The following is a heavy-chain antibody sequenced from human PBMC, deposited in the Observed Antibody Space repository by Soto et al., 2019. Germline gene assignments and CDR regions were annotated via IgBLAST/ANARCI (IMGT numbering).Heavy chain of an antibody. J-gene: IGHJ4*02. V-gene: IGHV5-10-1*01. Sequence: GESLKISCKGSGYSFAGYWITWVRQKPGKGLEWMGRIDPSDSQTYYSPSFRGHVTISATKSITTVFLQWSSLRASDTAMYYCARQIYDSDTGPNFQYYFDSWGQGTPVSVSS. CDR3: ARQIYDSDTGPNFQYYFDS. D-gene: IGHD3-22*01. CDR1: GYSFAGYW. CDR2: IDPSDSQT.